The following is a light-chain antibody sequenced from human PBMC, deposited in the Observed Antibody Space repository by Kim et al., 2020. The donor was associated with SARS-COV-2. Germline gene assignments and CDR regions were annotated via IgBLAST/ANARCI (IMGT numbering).Light chain of an antibody. J-gene: IGLJ3*02. V-gene: IGLV4-69*02. CDR1: SGHSDYA. CDR2: LNSDGTY. CDR3: QTWGSGIRV. Sequence: QLVLTQSPSASASLGASVKLTCILSSGHSDYAIAWHQRRPGKGPRFVMKLNSDGTYTKGDEISDRFSGSRSGAERYLTISSLQSEDEADYYCQTWGSGIRVFGGGTKLTIL.